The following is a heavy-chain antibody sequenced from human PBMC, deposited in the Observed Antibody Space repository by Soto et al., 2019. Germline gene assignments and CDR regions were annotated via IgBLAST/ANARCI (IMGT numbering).Heavy chain of an antibody. V-gene: IGHV3-21*01. D-gene: IGHD6-6*01. CDR3: ARGKYSTSSSTFDY. Sequence: PGGSLRLSCAASAFTFRSYSMNWVRQAPGKGLEWVSSISSSSSYIFYADSVKGRFTISRDNAKNSLYLQMNSLRAEDTAVYYCARGKYSTSSSTFDYWGQGT. CDR1: AFTFRSYS. J-gene: IGHJ4*02. CDR2: ISSSSSYI.